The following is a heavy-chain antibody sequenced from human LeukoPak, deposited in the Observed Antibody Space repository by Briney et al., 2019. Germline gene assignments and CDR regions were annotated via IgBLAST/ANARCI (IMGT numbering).Heavy chain of an antibody. CDR2: INHSGST. CDR1: GGSFSGYY. V-gene: IGHV4-34*01. J-gene: IGHJ4*02. D-gene: IGHD6-6*01. Sequence: SETLSLTCAVYGGSFSGYYWSWIRQPPGKGLEWIGEINHSGSTNYNPSLKGRVTISVDTSKNQFSLKLSSVTAADTAVYYCARVTTRKYSSSSGPFDYWGQGTLVTVSS. CDR3: ARVTTRKYSSSSGPFDY.